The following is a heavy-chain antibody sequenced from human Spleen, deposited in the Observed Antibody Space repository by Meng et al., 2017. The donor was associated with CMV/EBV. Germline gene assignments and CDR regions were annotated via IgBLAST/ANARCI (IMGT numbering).Heavy chain of an antibody. CDR1: GFSCSNGW. CDR3: TTSPFDP. Sequence: RSCAASGFSCSNGWMNWVGQATGKELGWVGHIRSKNKGRTTEYDAPVNGRFTISRDDSKNTLFLQIDTLKAEDTAVYYCTTSPFDPWGQGTLVTVSS. V-gene: IGHV3-15*01. J-gene: IGHJ5*02. CDR2: IRSKNKGRTT.